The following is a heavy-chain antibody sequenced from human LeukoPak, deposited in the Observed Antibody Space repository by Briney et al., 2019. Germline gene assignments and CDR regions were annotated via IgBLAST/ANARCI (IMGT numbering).Heavy chain of an antibody. V-gene: IGHV3-7*01. CDR2: ISQDGSLK. CDR3: ANTPAARGDY. D-gene: IGHD6-6*01. CDR1: GFAFSNYW. J-gene: IGHJ4*02. Sequence: QPGGSLRLSCAASGFAFSNYWMTWVRQAPGKGLEWVANISQDGSLKTYVDSVKDRFTISRDTAKNSLYLQMHSLRADDTAVYYCANTPAARGDYWGQGTLVTVSS.